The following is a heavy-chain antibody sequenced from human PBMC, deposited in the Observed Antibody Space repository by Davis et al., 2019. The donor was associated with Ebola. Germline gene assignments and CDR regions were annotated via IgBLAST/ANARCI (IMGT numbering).Heavy chain of an antibody. CDR2: IFPGDSDT. Sequence: GESLKISCKGSGYSFTSFWIGWVRQTPGKGLEWMGIIFPGDSDTRYSPSFQGQVTMSVDKSISTAYLQWSSLKASDTATYYCARQGTTSWDSWGQGTLVTVSS. D-gene: IGHD2-2*01. V-gene: IGHV5-51*01. J-gene: IGHJ4*02. CDR3: ARQGTTSWDS. CDR1: GYSFTSFW.